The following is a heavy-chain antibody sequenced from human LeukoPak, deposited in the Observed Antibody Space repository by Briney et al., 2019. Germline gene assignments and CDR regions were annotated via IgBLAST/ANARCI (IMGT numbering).Heavy chain of an antibody. J-gene: IGHJ1*01. Sequence: PGGSLRLSCAGSGFTFSNYAMIWVRQAPGKGLEWVSAITGSGGNRFYAGSVKGRFTISRGNSRNTLYLQMSSLRGDDTAVYYCAKDPNGDYIGAFDFQRWGQGTQVTVSS. CDR2: ITGSGGNR. CDR1: GFTFSNYA. CDR3: AKDPNGDYIGAFDFQR. D-gene: IGHD4-17*01. V-gene: IGHV3-23*01.